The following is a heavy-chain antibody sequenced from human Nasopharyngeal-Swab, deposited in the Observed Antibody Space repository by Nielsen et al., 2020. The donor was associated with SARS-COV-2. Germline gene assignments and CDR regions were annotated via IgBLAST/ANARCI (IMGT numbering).Heavy chain of an antibody. V-gene: IGHV3-73*01. CDR1: GSISSAPA. Sequence: GGSLRLSCAPSGSISSAPAIHWVRQASGKGLEWVGRIGDKDHNYATTYGASVQGRFTISRDDSKNTSCLQMNSLKTEDTALYYCTPDFYFDYWGQVTLLTVSS. CDR3: TPDFYFDY. J-gene: IGHJ4*02. CDR2: IGDKDHNYAT.